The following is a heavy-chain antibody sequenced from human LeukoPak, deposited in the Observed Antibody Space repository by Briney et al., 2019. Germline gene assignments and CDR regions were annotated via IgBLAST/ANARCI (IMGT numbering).Heavy chain of an antibody. D-gene: IGHD3-3*01. CDR2: ISGSGGST. J-gene: IGHJ6*03. Sequence: GGSLRLSCAASGFTFSSYAMSWVRQAPGKGLEGVSAISGSGGSTYYADSVKGRFTISRDNSKNTLYLQMNSLRAEDTAVYYCAKRGSGSYYYYMDVWGKGTTVTVSS. CDR3: AKRGSGSYYYYMDV. CDR1: GFTFSSYA. V-gene: IGHV3-23*01.